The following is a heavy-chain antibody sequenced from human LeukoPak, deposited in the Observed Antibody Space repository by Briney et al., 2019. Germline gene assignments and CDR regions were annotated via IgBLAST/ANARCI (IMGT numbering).Heavy chain of an antibody. V-gene: IGHV1-69*05. CDR1: GGTFSSYA. Sequence: SVKVSCKASGGTFSSYAISWVRQAPGQGHEWMGGIIPIFGTANYAQKFQGRVTITTDESTGTAYMELSSLRSEDTAVYYCARDYCTNGVCYWFDPWGQGTLVTVSS. CDR3: ARDYCTNGVCYWFDP. CDR2: IIPIFGTA. J-gene: IGHJ5*02. D-gene: IGHD2-8*01.